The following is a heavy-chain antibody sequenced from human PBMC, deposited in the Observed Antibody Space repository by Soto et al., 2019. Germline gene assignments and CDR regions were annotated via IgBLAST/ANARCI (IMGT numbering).Heavy chain of an antibody. D-gene: IGHD3-3*01. V-gene: IGHV4-4*07. J-gene: IGHJ5*02. CDR2: VYSSGGT. CDR3: ARGKRFSDWFDP. Sequence: PSETLSLTCTVSGGPMTSYYWTWIRQPAGKGLEWIGRVYSSGGTHYNPSLKSRVTISLDTSKNHFSLTLLPVTDADSAVYFCARGKRFSDWFDPWGQGTLVTVSS. CDR1: GGPMTSYY.